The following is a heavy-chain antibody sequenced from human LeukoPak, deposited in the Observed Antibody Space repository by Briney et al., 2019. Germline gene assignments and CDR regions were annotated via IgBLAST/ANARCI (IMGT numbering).Heavy chain of an antibody. CDR3: AREKGYDDYVGGDYYYYMDV. J-gene: IGHJ6*03. CDR2: IYYSGSS. CDR1: GGSISYHY. V-gene: IGHV4-59*11. Sequence: SETLSLTCTVSGGSISYHYWSWIRQSPGKGLEWIGSIYYSGSSNYNPSLKSRVTISVDTSKNQFSLKLTSVTAADTAVYYCAREKGYDDYVGGDYYYYMDVWGKGTTVTISS. D-gene: IGHD4-17*01.